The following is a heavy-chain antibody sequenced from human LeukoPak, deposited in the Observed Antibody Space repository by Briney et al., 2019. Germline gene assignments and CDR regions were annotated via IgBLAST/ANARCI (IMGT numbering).Heavy chain of an antibody. CDR2: IYPGDSDT. J-gene: IGHJ3*02. Sequence: GESLKISCKGSGYNFTRYWIGWVRQMPGKDLEWMGIIYPGDSDTRYSPSFQGQVTISADKSISTAYVQWSSLKASDTAMYYCARRTVNAPYDTFDIWGQGTMVTVSS. V-gene: IGHV5-51*01. CDR3: ARRTVNAPYDTFDI. CDR1: GYNFTRYW.